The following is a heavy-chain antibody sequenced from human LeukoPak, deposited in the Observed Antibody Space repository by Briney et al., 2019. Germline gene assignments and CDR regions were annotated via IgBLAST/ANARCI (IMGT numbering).Heavy chain of an antibody. CDR1: GGTSSSYA. Sequence: GASVKVSCKASGGTSSSYAISWVRQAPGQGLEWMGGIIPIFGTANYAQKFQGRVTITADESTSTAYMELSSLRSEDTAVYYCAGWGYPGSYGMDVWGQGTTVTVSS. J-gene: IGHJ6*02. CDR2: IIPIFGTA. V-gene: IGHV1-69*13. D-gene: IGHD5-12*01. CDR3: AGWGYPGSYGMDV.